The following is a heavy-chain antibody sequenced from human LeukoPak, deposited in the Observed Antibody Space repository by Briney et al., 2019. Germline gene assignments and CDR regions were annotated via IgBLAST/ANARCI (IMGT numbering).Heavy chain of an antibody. V-gene: IGHV3-53*04. J-gene: IGHJ4*02. D-gene: IGHD5-24*01. Sequence: GGSLRLSCVASGFTFSSYSMSWVRQAPGKGLEWVSVIYSGGSTYYADSVKGRFTISRHNSKNTLYLQMNSLRAEDTAVYYCARSPEMGTFDYWGQGTLVTVSS. CDR2: IYSGGST. CDR1: GFTFSSYS. CDR3: ARSPEMGTFDY.